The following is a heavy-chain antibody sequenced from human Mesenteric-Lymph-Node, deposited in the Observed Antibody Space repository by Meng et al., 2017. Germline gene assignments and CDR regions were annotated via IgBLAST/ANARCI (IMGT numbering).Heavy chain of an antibody. Sequence: GESLKISCVASGFIFSKYAMTWVRLTPGKGLQWVAGISTTGGTTYYADSVKGRLTISRDNAKNSLYLQMNSLRAEDTAVYYCARVGELWLLQSHVFDYWGQGTLVTVSS. CDR1: GFIFSKYA. D-gene: IGHD5-18*01. CDR3: ARVGELWLLQSHVFDY. J-gene: IGHJ4*02. CDR2: ISTTGGTT. V-gene: IGHV3-23*01.